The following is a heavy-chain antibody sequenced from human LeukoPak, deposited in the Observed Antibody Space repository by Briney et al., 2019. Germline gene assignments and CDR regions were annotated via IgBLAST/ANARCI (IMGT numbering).Heavy chain of an antibody. Sequence: GASVKVSCKASGYTFTSYGLSWVRQASGQGLEWMGWISAYNGNTKHAQKLQGRVTMTRDTSTSTAYMELRSLRSDDTAVYYCARDRITMVRGVLNWFDPWGQGTLVTVSS. CDR2: ISAYNGNT. CDR3: ARDRITMVRGVLNWFDP. J-gene: IGHJ5*02. D-gene: IGHD3-10*01. V-gene: IGHV1-18*01. CDR1: GYTFTSYG.